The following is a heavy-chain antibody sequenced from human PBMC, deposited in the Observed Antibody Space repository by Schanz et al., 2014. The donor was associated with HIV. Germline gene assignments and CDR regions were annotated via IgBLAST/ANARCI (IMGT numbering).Heavy chain of an antibody. Sequence: VQLVQSGAEVKKPGASVKVSCRASGYTFTTYGITWVRQAPGQGLEWMGWISGYKGNTNYAQKLQGRVTMTTDTSTSTAYMELRSLRSDDTAVYYCARVGSGSYYVRYFDYWGQGTLVTVSP. CDR3: ARVGSGSYYVRYFDY. D-gene: IGHD3-10*01. V-gene: IGHV1-18*01. CDR1: GYTFTTYG. J-gene: IGHJ4*02. CDR2: ISGYKGNT.